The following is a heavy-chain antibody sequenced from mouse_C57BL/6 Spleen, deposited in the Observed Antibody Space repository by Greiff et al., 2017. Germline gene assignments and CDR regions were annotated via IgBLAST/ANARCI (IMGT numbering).Heavy chain of an antibody. D-gene: IGHD2-5*01. CDR1: GFTFSDYG. Sequence: EVMLVESGGGLVKPGGSLKLSCAASGFTFSDYGMHWVRQAPEKGLEWVAYISSGSSTIYYADTVKGRFTISRDNAKNTLFLQMTSLRSEDTAMYYCAGYYSKGMDYWGQGTSVTVSS. V-gene: IGHV5-17*01. CDR2: ISSGSSTI. J-gene: IGHJ4*01. CDR3: AGYYSKGMDY.